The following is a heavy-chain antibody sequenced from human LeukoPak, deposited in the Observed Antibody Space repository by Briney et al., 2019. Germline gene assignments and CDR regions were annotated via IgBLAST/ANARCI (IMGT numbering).Heavy chain of an antibody. CDR2: IWPGDSDT. D-gene: IGHD6-13*01. Sequence: GESLKISCKGSGYSFTSYWIGWVRQMPGKGLEWMGIIWPGDSDTRYSPSFQGQVPISVDKSISTAYLQWSSMKASDTAMYYCARLIGRSSCNWSGGGALDIWGQGTMVTVSS. V-gene: IGHV5-51*01. CDR3: ARLIGRSSCNWSGGGALDI. J-gene: IGHJ3*02. CDR1: GYSFTSYW.